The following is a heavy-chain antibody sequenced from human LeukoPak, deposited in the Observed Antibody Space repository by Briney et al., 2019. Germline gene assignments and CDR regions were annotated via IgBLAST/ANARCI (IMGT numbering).Heavy chain of an antibody. CDR3: ARRAGLTMRDAFDL. D-gene: IGHD3/OR15-3a*01. V-gene: IGHV3-66*02. J-gene: IGHJ3*01. CDR1: GLTVSSNY. Sequence: TGGSLRLXCAASGLTVSSNYMNWVRQAPGKVLEWVSIIYSGGSIYYANSVKGRFATSRDISKNTLYLQMNSLRVEDTAVYYCARRAGLTMRDAFDLWGQGTMVTVSS. CDR2: IYSGGSI.